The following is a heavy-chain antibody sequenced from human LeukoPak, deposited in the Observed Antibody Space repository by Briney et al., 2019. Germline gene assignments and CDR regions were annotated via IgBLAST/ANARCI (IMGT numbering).Heavy chain of an antibody. D-gene: IGHD3-22*01. V-gene: IGHV4-34*01. CDR3: AGTYYYDSSGRSFDY. Sequence: PSETLSLTCAVYGGSFSGYYWSWIRQTPGKGLEWIGEINHSGSTNYNPSLKSRVTISVDTSKNQFSLKLSSVTAADTAVYYCAGTYYYDSSGRSFDYWGQGTLVTVSS. CDR2: INHSGST. CDR1: GGSFSGYY. J-gene: IGHJ4*02.